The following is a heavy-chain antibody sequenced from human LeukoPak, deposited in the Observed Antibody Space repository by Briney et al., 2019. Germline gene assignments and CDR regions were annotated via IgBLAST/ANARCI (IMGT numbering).Heavy chain of an antibody. Sequence: ASVKVSCKASGGTFSSYAISWVRQAPGQGLEWMGRIIPIFGTANYAQKFQGRVTITTDESTSTAYMELSSLRSEDAAVYYCASIRVHYDFWSGYSRWFDPWGQGTLVTVSS. CDR2: IIPIFGTA. CDR3: ASIRVHYDFWSGYSRWFDP. D-gene: IGHD3-3*01. CDR1: GGTFSSYA. V-gene: IGHV1-69*05. J-gene: IGHJ5*02.